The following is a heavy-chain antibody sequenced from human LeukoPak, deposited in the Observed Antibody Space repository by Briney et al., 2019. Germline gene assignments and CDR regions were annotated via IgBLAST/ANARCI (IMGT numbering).Heavy chain of an antibody. CDR3: VRGSMIVVVITEPTLDY. CDR1: GFTFNTYW. Sequence: GGSLRLSCTASGFTFNTYWMTWVRQAPGKGLEWVANINRDGSEQYYVDSARGRFTISRDNSKNSLYLQMSSLRVEDTAVYYCVRGSMIVVVITEPTLDYWGQGTLVTVSS. J-gene: IGHJ4*02. CDR2: INRDGSEQ. D-gene: IGHD3-22*01. V-gene: IGHV3-7*01.